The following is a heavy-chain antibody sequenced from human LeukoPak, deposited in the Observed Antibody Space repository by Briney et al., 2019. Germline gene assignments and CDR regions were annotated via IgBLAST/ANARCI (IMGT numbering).Heavy chain of an antibody. CDR2: IRYDGTEK. V-gene: IGHV3-30*02. Sequence: GGSLRLSCAASGFSFSDYGMHWVRQALGKGLEWVAFIRYDGTEKYYADSVKGRFTISRDNAKNSLYLQMNSLRAEDTAVYYCARGARAGSMVARDYFDYWGQGTLVTVSS. J-gene: IGHJ4*02. D-gene: IGHD2/OR15-2a*01. CDR3: ARGARAGSMVARDYFDY. CDR1: GFSFSDYG.